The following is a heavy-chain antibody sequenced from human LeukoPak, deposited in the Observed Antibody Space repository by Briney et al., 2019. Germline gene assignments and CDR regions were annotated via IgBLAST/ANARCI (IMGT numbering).Heavy chain of an antibody. D-gene: IGHD6-13*01. CDR2: IYTSGST. J-gene: IGHJ3*02. V-gene: IGHV4-4*07. Sequence: PSETLSLTCTVSGGSISSYYWSWIRQPAGKGLEWLGRIYTSGSTNYNPSLKSRVTMSVDTSKNQFSLKLSSVTAADTAVYYCATPGYSSSWYSGNDAFDIWGQGTMVTVSS. CDR3: ATPGYSSSWYSGNDAFDI. CDR1: GGSISSYY.